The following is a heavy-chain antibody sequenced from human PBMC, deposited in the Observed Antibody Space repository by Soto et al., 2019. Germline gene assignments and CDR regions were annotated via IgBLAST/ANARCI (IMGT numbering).Heavy chain of an antibody. Sequence: SETLSLTCAVSGTSFSGYYWSWIRQPPGKGLEWIAEINYGGSTNYNPSLKSRVTMSVDTSKNQFSLKVNSVTAADTAVYYCARGRHFYAIDYWGQGTLVTVPQ. CDR1: GTSFSGYY. CDR2: INYGGST. J-gene: IGHJ4*02. CDR3: ARGRHFYAIDY. D-gene: IGHD2-2*01. V-gene: IGHV4-34*01.